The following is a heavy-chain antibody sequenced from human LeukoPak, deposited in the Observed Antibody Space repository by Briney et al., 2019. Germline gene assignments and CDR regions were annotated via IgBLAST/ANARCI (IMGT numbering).Heavy chain of an antibody. D-gene: IGHD6-19*01. CDR3: AKGGVAGPYFDY. CDR2: IRYDGSNK. Sequence: PGGSLRLSCAASGFTFSSYGMHWVRHAPGKGLEWVAFIRYDGSNKYYADSVKGRFTISRDNSKNTLYLQMNSLRAEDTAVYYCAKGGVAGPYFDYWGQGTLVTVSS. V-gene: IGHV3-30*02. CDR1: GFTFSSYG. J-gene: IGHJ4*02.